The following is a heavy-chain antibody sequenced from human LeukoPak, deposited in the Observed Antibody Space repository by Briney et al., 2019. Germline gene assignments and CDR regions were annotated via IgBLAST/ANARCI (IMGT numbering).Heavy chain of an antibody. Sequence: ASVKVSCKASGGTFSSYAISWVRQAPGQGLEWMGGIIPIFGTANYAQKFQGRVTITADESTSTAYMELSSLRSEDTAVYYCARSGLYYYGSGSYYNGFSYWGQGILVTVSS. CDR3: ARSGLYYYGSGSYYNGFSY. D-gene: IGHD3-10*01. V-gene: IGHV1-69*13. J-gene: IGHJ4*02. CDR1: GGTFSSYA. CDR2: IIPIFGTA.